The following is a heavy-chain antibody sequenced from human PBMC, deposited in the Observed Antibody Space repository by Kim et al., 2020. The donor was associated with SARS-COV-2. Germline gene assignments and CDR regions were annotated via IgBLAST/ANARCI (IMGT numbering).Heavy chain of an antibody. V-gene: IGHV1-69*02. CDR3: ASTFRDGTRAFDY. D-gene: IGHD3-16*01. Sequence: YAQQFKGRVTITADKSTSTAYMELSSVRSEDTAVYYCASTFRDGTRAFDYWGQGTLVTVSS. J-gene: IGHJ4*02.